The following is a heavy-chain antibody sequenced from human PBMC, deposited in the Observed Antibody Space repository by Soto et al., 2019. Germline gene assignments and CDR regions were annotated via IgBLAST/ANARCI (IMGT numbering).Heavy chain of an antibody. CDR3: ARGRDGGAAI. D-gene: IGHD2-2*02. CDR2: INPTGST. V-gene: IGHV4-34*01. CDR1: GGSFSGYY. J-gene: IGHJ4*02. Sequence: QVQLQQWGAGLLKPSETLSLTCAVYGGSFSGYYWSWIRQPPGKGLEWIGEINPTGSTSYTPSLKSRLTLSVDTSKNYLSLKVTSATAADSAMYYCARGRDGGAAIWGQGTLVTVSS.